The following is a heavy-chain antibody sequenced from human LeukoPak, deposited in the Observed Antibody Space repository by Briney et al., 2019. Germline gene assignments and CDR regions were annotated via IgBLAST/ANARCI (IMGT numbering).Heavy chain of an antibody. J-gene: IGHJ5*02. CDR3: ARDFLPVIAAAGYNWFDP. CDR2: IYTSGST. Sequence: SETLSLTCTVSGGSISSYYWSWIRQPAGKGLEWIGRIYTSGSTNYNPSLKSRVTMSVDTSKNQFSLKLSSVTAADTAVYYRARDFLPVIAAAGYNWFDPWGQGTLVTVSS. D-gene: IGHD6-13*01. V-gene: IGHV4-4*07. CDR1: GGSISSYY.